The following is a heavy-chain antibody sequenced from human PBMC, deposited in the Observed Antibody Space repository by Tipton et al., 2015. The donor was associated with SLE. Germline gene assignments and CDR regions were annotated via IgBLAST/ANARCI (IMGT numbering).Heavy chain of an antibody. Sequence: GSLRLSCAASGFTFSSYSMNWVRQAPGKGLEWVSSISSGSNYISYADSLKGRFTISRDDAKNSVFLQMNSLRAEDTAVYYCVRGASIGYYYFDYWGLGTLVTVSS. CDR3: VRGASIGYYYFDY. CDR2: ISSGSNYI. CDR1: GFTFSSYS. J-gene: IGHJ4*02. V-gene: IGHV3-21*01. D-gene: IGHD2-15*01.